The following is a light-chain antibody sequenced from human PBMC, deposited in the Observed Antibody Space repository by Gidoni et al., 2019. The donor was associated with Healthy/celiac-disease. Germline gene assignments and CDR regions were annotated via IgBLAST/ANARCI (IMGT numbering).Light chain of an antibody. CDR1: SSDVGGYNY. CDR3: CSYAGSYTLRV. Sequence: QSALTQPRSVSGSPGQSVTISCTGTSSDVGGYNYVSWYQQHPGKAPKLMIYDVSKRPSGVPDRFSVSKSGNTASLTISGLQAEDEADYYCCSYAGSYTLRVFGGGTKLTVL. CDR2: DVS. V-gene: IGLV2-11*01. J-gene: IGLJ2*01.